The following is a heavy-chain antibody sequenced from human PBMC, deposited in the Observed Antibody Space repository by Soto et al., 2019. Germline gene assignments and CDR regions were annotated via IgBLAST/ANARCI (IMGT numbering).Heavy chain of an antibody. Sequence: QVQLVESGAGVVQPGRSLTLSCAASGFTFSSYGMHWVRQAPGKGLEWVAVIWYDGRNKYYADSVKGRFTISKDNSKNTLYLHMSSLRAEDTAVYYWARAGPVDTTVANWYFGLWGRGTLVTVSS. D-gene: IGHD4-17*01. CDR2: IWYDGRNK. CDR1: GFTFSSYG. V-gene: IGHV3-33*01. CDR3: ARAGPVDTTVANWYFGL. J-gene: IGHJ2*01.